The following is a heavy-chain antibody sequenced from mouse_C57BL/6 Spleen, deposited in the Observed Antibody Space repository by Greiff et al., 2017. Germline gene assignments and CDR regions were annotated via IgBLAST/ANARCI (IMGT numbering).Heavy chain of an antibody. CDR2: IDPSDSYT. Sequence: VQLQQPGAELVMPGASVKLSCKASGYTFTSYWMHWVKQRPGQGLEWIGEIDPSDSYTNYNQKFKGKSTLTVDKSSSTAYMQLSSLTSEDSAVYYCARWGYGSSYYAMDYWGQGTSVTVSS. V-gene: IGHV1-69*01. CDR1: GYTFTSYW. D-gene: IGHD1-1*01. CDR3: ARWGYGSSYYAMDY. J-gene: IGHJ4*01.